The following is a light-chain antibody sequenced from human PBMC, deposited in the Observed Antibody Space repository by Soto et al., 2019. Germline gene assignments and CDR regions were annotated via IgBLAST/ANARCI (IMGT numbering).Light chain of an antibody. V-gene: IGKV3-11*01. CDR3: QQRRILPPLT. CDR2: DAY. J-gene: IGKJ4*01. Sequence: EVVLTQSPATLSLSPGESATLSCRASQSVDIYLAWYQQKPGQAPRLLIYDAYNRATGIPARFSGSGSGTYFTLTISSLEPEDVEVYCCQQRRILPPLTFGGGTKVEIK. CDR1: QSVDIY.